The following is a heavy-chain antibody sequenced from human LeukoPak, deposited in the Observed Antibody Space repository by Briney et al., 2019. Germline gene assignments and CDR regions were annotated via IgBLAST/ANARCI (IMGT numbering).Heavy chain of an antibody. Sequence: SETLSLTCTVSGGSISSGSYYWSWIRQPAGKGLEWIGRIYTSGSTNYNPSLKSRVTMSVDTSKNQFSLKLSSVTAADTAVYYCARDLYYYDSSGYYYDGFDPWGQGTLVTVSS. CDR2: IYTSGST. CDR1: GGSISSGSYY. J-gene: IGHJ5*02. CDR3: ARDLYYYDSSGYYYDGFDP. V-gene: IGHV4-61*02. D-gene: IGHD3-22*01.